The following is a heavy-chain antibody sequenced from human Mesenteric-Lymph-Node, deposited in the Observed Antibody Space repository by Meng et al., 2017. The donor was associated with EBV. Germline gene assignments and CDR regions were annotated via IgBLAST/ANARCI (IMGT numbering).Heavy chain of an antibody. CDR3: AHRPGYSGSFDFDY. D-gene: IGHD1-26*01. CDR2: IYCDDDK. CDR1: GFSLRTSGVG. Sequence: QITLKESDPPLVKPTQTLTLTCTFSGFSLRTSGVGVGLIRQPPGKALELLALIYCDDDKRYSPSLKSRLTITKDTSKNQVVLTMTNMDPVDTGTYYCAHRPGYSGSFDFDYWGQGTLVTVSS. V-gene: IGHV2-5*02. J-gene: IGHJ4*02.